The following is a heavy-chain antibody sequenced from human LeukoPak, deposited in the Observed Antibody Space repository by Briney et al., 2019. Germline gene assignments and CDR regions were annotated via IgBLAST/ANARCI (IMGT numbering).Heavy chain of an antibody. Sequence: PSETLSLTCSVSGASISPYYWVWIRQPPGRGLEWIGYVFYNGRTSYNPSLKSRVTISVDTSKNQFSLKLSSVTAADTAVYYCARHGIAVAGIDYWGQGTLVTVSS. D-gene: IGHD6-19*01. CDR3: ARHGIAVAGIDY. V-gene: IGHV4-59*08. J-gene: IGHJ4*02. CDR2: VFYNGRT. CDR1: GASISPYY.